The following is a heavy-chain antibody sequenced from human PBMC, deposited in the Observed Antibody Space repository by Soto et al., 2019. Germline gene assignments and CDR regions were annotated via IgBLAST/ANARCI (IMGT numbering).Heavy chain of an antibody. V-gene: IGHV4-39*01. D-gene: IGHD6-19*01. J-gene: IGHJ5*02. CDR3: ARHYSSGSRNWFDP. Sequence: SETLSLTCSVSGGSINSSSYFWGWVRQPPGKGLEWIGSIYYSGSTYYNPSLRSRVTISVDTSKNQFSLKLSSVTAADTAVFYRARHYSSGSRNWFDPWGQGTLVTVSS. CDR2: IYYSGST. CDR1: GGSINSSSYF.